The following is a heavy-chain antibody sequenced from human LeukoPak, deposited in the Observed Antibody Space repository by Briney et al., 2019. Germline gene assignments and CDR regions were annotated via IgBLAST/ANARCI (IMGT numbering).Heavy chain of an antibody. D-gene: IGHD1-26*01. CDR2: IIPIFGTA. CDR1: GGTFSSYA. Sequence: SVKVSCKASGGTFSSYAISWVRQAPGQGLEWMGGIIPIFGTANYAQNFQGRVTITTDESTSTAYMELSSLRSEDTAVYYCAAALGPYYYYYMDVWGKGTTVTVSS. V-gene: IGHV1-69*05. CDR3: AAALGPYYYYYMDV. J-gene: IGHJ6*03.